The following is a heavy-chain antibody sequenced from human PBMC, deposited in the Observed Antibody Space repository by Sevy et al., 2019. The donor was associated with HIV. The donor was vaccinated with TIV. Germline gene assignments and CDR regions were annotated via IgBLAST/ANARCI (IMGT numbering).Heavy chain of an antibody. J-gene: IGHJ3*02. Sequence: GGSLRLSCAASGFTFDDYAMHWVRQAPGKGLEWVSGISWNSGSIGYADSVKGRFTISRDNAKNSLYLQMNSLRAEDMALYYCAKDIGNGIDSSSCCAFDIWGQGTMVTVSS. CDR2: ISWNSGSI. V-gene: IGHV3-9*03. D-gene: IGHD6-13*01. CDR3: AKDIGNGIDSSSCCAFDI. CDR1: GFTFDDYA.